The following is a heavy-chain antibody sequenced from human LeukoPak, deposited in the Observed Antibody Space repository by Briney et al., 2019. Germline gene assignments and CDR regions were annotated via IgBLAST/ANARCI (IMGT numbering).Heavy chain of an antibody. D-gene: IGHD3-22*01. V-gene: IGHV1-18*01. CDR3: ARESPDSSGYYYEDY. Sequence: ASVKVSCKASGYTFTSYGISWLRQSTGQALEWMGWISAYNGNTNYAQKLQGRLTMNTDTSTSTAYMELRSLRSDDTAVYYCARESPDSSGYYYEDYWGQGTLVTVSS. CDR2: ISAYNGNT. CDR1: GYTFTSYG. J-gene: IGHJ4*02.